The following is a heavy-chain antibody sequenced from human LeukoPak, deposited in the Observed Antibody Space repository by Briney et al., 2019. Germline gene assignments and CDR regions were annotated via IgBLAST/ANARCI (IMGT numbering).Heavy chain of an antibody. CDR2: INSDGSWT. CDR3: VSFYETY. D-gene: IGHD2/OR15-2a*01. Sequence: GGSLRLSCAASGNYWIHWVRQAPGKGLVWVSHINSDGSWTSYADSVKGRFTISKDNAKNTVYLQMNNLRAEDTAVYYCVSFYETYWGRGTLVTVSS. V-gene: IGHV3-74*01. J-gene: IGHJ4*02. CDR1: GNYW.